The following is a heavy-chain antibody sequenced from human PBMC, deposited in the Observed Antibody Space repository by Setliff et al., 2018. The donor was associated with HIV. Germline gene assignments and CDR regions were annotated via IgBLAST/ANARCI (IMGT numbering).Heavy chain of an antibody. CDR1: GLTFSSYA. CDR2: MGFTSTSI. Sequence: GGSLRLSCAASGLTFSSYAMNWVRQAPGKGLEWVTYMGFTSTSITYADSVKGRFTISRDNAKNSLYLQMNSLRVEDTAVYYCVRDHLWAFDYWGQGTLVTVSS. D-gene: IGHD1-26*01. CDR3: VRDHLWAFDY. V-gene: IGHV3-48*01. J-gene: IGHJ4*02.